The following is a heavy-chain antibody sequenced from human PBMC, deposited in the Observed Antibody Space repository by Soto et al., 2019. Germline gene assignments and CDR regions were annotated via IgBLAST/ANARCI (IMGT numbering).Heavy chain of an antibody. V-gene: IGHV1-69*12. CDR3: ARCGVTTVTPGRGAGAFDI. CDR1: GGTFSSYA. CDR2: IIPIFGTA. D-gene: IGHD4-17*01. J-gene: IGHJ3*02. Sequence: QVQLVQSGAEVKKPGSSVKVSCKASGGTFSSYAISWVRQAPGQGLEWMGGIIPIFGTANYAQKFQGRVTTTAYECRSTAYMERSSLRSEDTAVYYCARCGVTTVTPGRGAGAFDIWGQGTMVTVSS.